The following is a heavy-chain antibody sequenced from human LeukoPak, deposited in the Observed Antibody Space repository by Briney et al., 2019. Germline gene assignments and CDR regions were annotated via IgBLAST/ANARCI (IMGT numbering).Heavy chain of an antibody. V-gene: IGHV3-7*01. D-gene: IGHD5-12*01. CDR2: INRDGSEK. CDR1: GFTFTSSW. Sequence: PGGSLRLSCAASGFTFTSSWMSWVRQTPGKGLEWVANINRDGSEKYYVDSVKGRFTISRDNAKNSLFLQMNSLRAEDTAVYYCATDYSAYDPPDSWGQGTLVTVSS. J-gene: IGHJ4*02. CDR3: ATDYSAYDPPDS.